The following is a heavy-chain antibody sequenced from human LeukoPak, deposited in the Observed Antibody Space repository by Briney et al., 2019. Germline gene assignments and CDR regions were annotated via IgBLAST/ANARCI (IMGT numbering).Heavy chain of an antibody. V-gene: IGHV4-4*07. CDR2: IYTSGST. CDR3: ARDSTARAYDI. D-gene: IGHD2-2*01. CDR1: GGSMTSYY. J-gene: IGHJ3*02. Sequence: SETLSLICNVSGGSMTSYYWSWIRKPAGKGLEWIGRIYTSGSTNYSPSLKSRIAMSVDTSNNQFSLNLSSVTAADTAVYYCARDSTARAYDIWGQGTMVTVSS.